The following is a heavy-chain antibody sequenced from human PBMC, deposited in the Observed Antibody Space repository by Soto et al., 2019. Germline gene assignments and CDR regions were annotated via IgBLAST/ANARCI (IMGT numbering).Heavy chain of an antibody. CDR1: GGSISSYY. D-gene: IGHD4-4*01. Sequence: PSETLSLTCTVSGGSISSYYWSWIRQPPGKGLEWIGYISYRGNTNYNPSLKSRVSISRDTSKNHFSLKLTSVTAADTAVYYCARHMTTVIFYDHWGQGTLVTVSS. J-gene: IGHJ4*02. CDR2: ISYRGNT. V-gene: IGHV4-59*01. CDR3: ARHMTTVIFYDH.